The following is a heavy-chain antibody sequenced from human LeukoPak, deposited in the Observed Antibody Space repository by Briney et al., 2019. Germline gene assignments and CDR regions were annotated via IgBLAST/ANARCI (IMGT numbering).Heavy chain of an antibody. V-gene: IGHV3-48*03. CDR2: ISSGGSTV. D-gene: IGHD2-2*01. CDR1: GFTFSTYA. J-gene: IGHJ6*03. CDR3: VRDFEVPAAAPDYFYYYYMDV. Sequence: GGSLRLSCAASGFTFSTYAMNWVRQAPGEGLEWLSYISSGGSTVYYADSVKGRFTISRDNAEHSLYLQMISLRVEDTAIYYCVRDFEVPAAAPDYFYYYYMDVWGKGTTVTVSS.